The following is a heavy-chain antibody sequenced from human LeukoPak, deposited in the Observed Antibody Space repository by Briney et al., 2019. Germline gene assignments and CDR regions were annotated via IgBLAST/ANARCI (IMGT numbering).Heavy chain of an antibody. CDR3: AKGGKWDVTPFDY. V-gene: IGHV3-23*01. J-gene: IGHJ4*02. Sequence: GGSLRVSCAASGFTFNNYSMTWVRQAPGKGLEWVSTISGGGGSTYYADSVKGRFTISRDNSKSTLYLQVNSLRAEDTVVYYCAKGGKWDVTPFDYWGQGTLVTVSS. CDR2: ISGGGGST. D-gene: IGHD1-26*01. CDR1: GFTFNNYS.